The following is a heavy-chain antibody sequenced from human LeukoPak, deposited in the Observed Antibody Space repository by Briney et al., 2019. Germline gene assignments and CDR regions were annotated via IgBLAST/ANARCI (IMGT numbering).Heavy chain of an antibody. V-gene: IGHV3-21*01. Sequence: GGSLRLSCAASGFTFSSNSMNWVRQAPGKGLEWVSSISSSSSYIYYADSVKGRFTISRDNAKNSLYLQMNSLRAEDTAVYYCARPFGGAPWFDPWGQGTLVTVSS. CDR3: ARPFGGAPWFDP. J-gene: IGHJ5*02. CDR2: ISSSSSYI. CDR1: GFTFSSNS. D-gene: IGHD3-16*01.